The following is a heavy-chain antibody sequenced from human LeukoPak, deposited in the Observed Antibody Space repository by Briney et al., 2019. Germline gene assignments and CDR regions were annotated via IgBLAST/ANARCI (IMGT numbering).Heavy chain of an antibody. CDR1: GFTVSSNY. Sequence: GGSLRLSCAASGFTVSSNYMSWVRQAPGKGLEWVSIIYTGGSTYYADSVKGRFTISRDNSKNTLYLQMGSLRAEDMAVYYCARNPTTVTDYYYMDVWGKGTTVTVSS. V-gene: IGHV3-66*01. CDR3: ARNPTTVTDYYYMDV. CDR2: IYTGGST. D-gene: IGHD4-17*01. J-gene: IGHJ6*03.